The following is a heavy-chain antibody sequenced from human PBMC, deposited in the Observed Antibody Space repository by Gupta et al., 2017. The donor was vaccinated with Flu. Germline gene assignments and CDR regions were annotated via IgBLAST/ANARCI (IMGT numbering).Heavy chain of an antibody. J-gene: IGHJ6*02. D-gene: IGHD2-15*01. CDR2: LYPIFNTT. V-gene: IGHV1-69*01. Sequence: QVQLVQSGAQVKTPGSSVKVSCKASRGCFSSYALSWVRQAPGLRLEWMGGLYPIFNTTSNAQKFQGRVTISAVESTTTAYMELSSLRSEDTAVYYCARGGYCNGGSCDYCHYYAMDVWGQGTTVTVSS. CDR1: RGCFSSYA. CDR3: ARGGYCNGGSCDYCHYYAMDV.